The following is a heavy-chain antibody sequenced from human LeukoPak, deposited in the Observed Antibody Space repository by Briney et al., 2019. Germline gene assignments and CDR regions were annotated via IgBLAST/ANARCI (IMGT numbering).Heavy chain of an antibody. CDR3: ASRGNAFDI. CDR1: GGSISSYY. Sequence: PSETLSLTCTVSGGSISSYYWSWIRQPPGKGLEWIGYIYYSGSTNYNPPLKSRVTISVDTSKNQFSLKLSSVTAADTAVYYCASRGNAFDIWGQGTMVTVSS. V-gene: IGHV4-59*01. J-gene: IGHJ3*02. D-gene: IGHD3-10*01. CDR2: IYYSGST.